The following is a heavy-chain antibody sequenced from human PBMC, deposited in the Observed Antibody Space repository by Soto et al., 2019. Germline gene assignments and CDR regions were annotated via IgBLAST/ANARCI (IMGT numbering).Heavy chain of an antibody. CDR2: VSPDHNNA. J-gene: IGHJ4*02. Sequence: ASVKVSCKTSGYTFTDYDINWVRQAPGQGLEWMGWVSPDHNNAGYAQKFQGRVTMTTNNSINTAYMELTSLRFEDTAVYCCAVTTGYWGQGSMVTVSS. V-gene: IGHV1-8*02. D-gene: IGHD4-17*01. CDR3: AVTTGY. CDR1: GYTFTDYD.